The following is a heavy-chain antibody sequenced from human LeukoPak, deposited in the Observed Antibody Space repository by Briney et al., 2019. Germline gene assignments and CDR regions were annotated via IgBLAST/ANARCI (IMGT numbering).Heavy chain of an antibody. D-gene: IGHD5-12*01. J-gene: IGHJ4*02. CDR3: ARTFGGYSGYDPDY. CDR2: IYHSEST. V-gene: IGHV4-4*02. CDR1: GGSISSSNW. Sequence: SETLSLTCAVSGGSISSSNWWSWVRQPPGKGLEWIGEIYHSESTNYNPSLKSRVTISVDKSKNQFSLKLSSVTAADTAVYYCARTFGGYSGYDPDYWGQGTLVTVSS.